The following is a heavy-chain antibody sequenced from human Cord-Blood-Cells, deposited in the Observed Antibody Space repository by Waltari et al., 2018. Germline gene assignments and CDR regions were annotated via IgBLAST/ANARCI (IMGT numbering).Heavy chain of an antibody. D-gene: IGHD7-27*01. CDR1: GGSIISSSYY. V-gene: IGHV4-39*01. CDR2: CIYSGSS. CDR3: ARPFYTELGIWHPVSD. J-gene: IGHJ4*02. Sequence: QLQLQESGPGLVKHSETLSLTCTVSGGSIISSSYYWGWIRQPPGKGLEWVGSCIYSGSSYPNPSLKSRVTISVDTSKNQFSLKLSSVTAADAAVYYCARPFYTELGIWHPVSDWGQGTLVTVSS.